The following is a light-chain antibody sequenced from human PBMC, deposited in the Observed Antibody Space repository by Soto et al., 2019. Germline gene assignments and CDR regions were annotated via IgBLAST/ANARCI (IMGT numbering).Light chain of an antibody. J-gene: IGKJ1*01. V-gene: IGKV3-20*01. Sequence: EIVLTQSPGTLSFSPGERATLSCRASQSVSSTSLAWYQQKPGQAPRLLIYGASNRATGIPDRFSGSGSGTDFTLTISSLEPEDFAVYYCQQYDGSPPWTFGLGTKVDIK. CDR3: QQYDGSPPWT. CDR1: QSVSSTS. CDR2: GAS.